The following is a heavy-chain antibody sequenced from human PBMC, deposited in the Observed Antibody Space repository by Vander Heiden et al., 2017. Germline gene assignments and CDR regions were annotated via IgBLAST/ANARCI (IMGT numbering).Heavy chain of an antibody. J-gene: IGHJ3*02. CDR1: GGSISSYY. V-gene: IGHV4-59*01. Sequence: QVQLQESGPGLVKPSETLSLTCTVSGGSISSYYWSWIRQSPGKGLEWIWYFYYSGSTNYNPSLKSRVTISVDTSKNQFSLKLSSVTAADTAVYYCARTAPPDDAFDIWGPGTMVTVSS. CDR3: ARTAPPDDAFDI. CDR2: FYYSGST.